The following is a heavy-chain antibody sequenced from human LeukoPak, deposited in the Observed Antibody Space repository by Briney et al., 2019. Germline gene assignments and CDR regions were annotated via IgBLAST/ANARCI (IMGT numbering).Heavy chain of an antibody. V-gene: IGHV3-7*01. Sequence: GGSLRLSCAASGLSFSSHWMSWVRQAPGKGLEWVANINQDGSVINYVGSVKGRFTISRDNAENSLYLQMNSLRGDDTALYCAKDAYSRGDYWGQGTLVTVSS. CDR2: INQDGSVI. CDR1: GLSFSSHW. D-gene: IGHD2-21*01. CDR3: AKDAYSRGDY. J-gene: IGHJ4*02.